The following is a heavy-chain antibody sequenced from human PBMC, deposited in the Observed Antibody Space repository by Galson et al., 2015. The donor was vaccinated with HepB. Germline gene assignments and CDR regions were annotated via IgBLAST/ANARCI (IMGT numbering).Heavy chain of an antibody. CDR1: GFTFSSYW. J-gene: IGHJ4*02. CDR3: ARVSAGVGLSHFDY. D-gene: IGHD3-16*02. V-gene: IGHV3-7*03. CDR2: IKQDGSEK. Sequence: SLRLSCAASGFTFSSYWMSWVRQAPGKGLEWVANIKQDGSEKYYVDSVKGRFTISRDNAKNSLYLQMNGLRAEDTAVYYCARVSAGVGLSHFDYWGQGTLVTVSS.